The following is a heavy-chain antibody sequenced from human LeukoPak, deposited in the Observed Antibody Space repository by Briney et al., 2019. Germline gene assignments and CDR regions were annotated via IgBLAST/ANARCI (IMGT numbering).Heavy chain of an antibody. D-gene: IGHD3-3*01. V-gene: IGHV4-4*07. CDR2: IYTSGST. CDR3: ARDRSLTIFGVVYDAFDI. CDR1: GGSISSYY. J-gene: IGHJ3*02. Sequence: PSETLSLTCTVSGGSISSYYWSWIRQPAGKGLEWIGRIYTSGSTNCNPSLKSRVTISVDKSKNQFSLKLSSVTAADTAVYYCARDRSLTIFGVVYDAFDIWGQGTMVTVSS.